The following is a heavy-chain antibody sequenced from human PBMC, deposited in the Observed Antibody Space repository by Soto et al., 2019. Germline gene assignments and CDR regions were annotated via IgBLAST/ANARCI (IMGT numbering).Heavy chain of an antibody. V-gene: IGHV3-30*19. D-gene: IGHD2-21*02. J-gene: IGHJ4*02. CDR1: GFTFSTYA. CDR2: IWYDGSNK. Sequence: QVQLVESGGGVVQPGRSLRLSCAASGFTFSTYAMHWVRQAPGKGLEWVAVIWYDGSNKYYADSVKGRFTISRDNSKNTLYLQMNSLRAEDTAVYYCARDSGGDCYYDYWGQGTLVTVSS. CDR3: ARDSGGDCYYDY.